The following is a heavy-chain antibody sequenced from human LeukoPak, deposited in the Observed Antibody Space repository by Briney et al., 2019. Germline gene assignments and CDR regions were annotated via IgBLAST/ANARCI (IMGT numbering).Heavy chain of an antibody. Sequence: GASVKVSCKASGYTFTSYYMHWVRQAPGQGLEWMGIINPSGGSTSYAQKFQGRVTMTEDTSTDTAYMELSSLRSEDTAVYYCATDGATIALWGQGTLVTVSS. D-gene: IGHD1-26*01. CDR3: ATDGATIAL. CDR1: GYTFTSYY. CDR2: INPSGGST. J-gene: IGHJ4*02. V-gene: IGHV1-46*01.